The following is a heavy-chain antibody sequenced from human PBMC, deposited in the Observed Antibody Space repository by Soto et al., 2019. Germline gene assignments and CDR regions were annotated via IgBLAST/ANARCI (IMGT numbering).Heavy chain of an antibody. CDR3: ASYRVSYAMDV. Sequence: EVQLVESGGGSVQPGGSLRLSCTVSGFTFGNYWMTWVRQAPGKGLEWVANMNQNGSEKYYVDSVKGRFAISRDNAKNSLYLQMNSLSAEDTAVYYCASYRVSYAMDVWGQGTTVTVSS. V-gene: IGHV3-7*05. CDR1: GFTFGNYW. CDR2: MNQNGSEK. J-gene: IGHJ6*02.